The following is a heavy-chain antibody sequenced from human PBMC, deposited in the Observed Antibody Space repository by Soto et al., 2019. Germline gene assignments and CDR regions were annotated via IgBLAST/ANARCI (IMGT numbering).Heavy chain of an antibody. CDR3: AREGDTAMAAYYYYYYGMDV. D-gene: IGHD5-18*01. CDR2: ISAYNGNT. CDR1: GYTFTSYG. Sequence: ASVKVSCKASGYTFTSYGISWVRQAPGQGLEWMGWISAYNGNTNYAQKLQGRVTMTTDTSTSTAYMELRSLRSDDTAVYYCAREGDTAMAAYYYYYYGMDVWGQGTTVTAP. J-gene: IGHJ6*02. V-gene: IGHV1-18*01.